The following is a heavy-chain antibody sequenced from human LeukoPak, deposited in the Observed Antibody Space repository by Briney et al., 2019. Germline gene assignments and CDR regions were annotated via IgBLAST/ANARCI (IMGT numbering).Heavy chain of an antibody. CDR3: ARRIVVARNWFDP. CDR2: IKQDGSEK. Sequence: GGSLRLSCAASGFTFSSYWMSWVRQAPGKGLGWVANIKQDGSEKYYVDSVKGRFTISRDNAKNSLYLQMNSLRAEDTAVYYCARRIVVARNWFDPWGQGTLVTVSS. J-gene: IGHJ5*02. V-gene: IGHV3-7*01. D-gene: IGHD2-2*01. CDR1: GFTFSSYW.